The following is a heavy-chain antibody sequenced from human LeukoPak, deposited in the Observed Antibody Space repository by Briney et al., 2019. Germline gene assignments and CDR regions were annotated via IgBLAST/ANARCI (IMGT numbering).Heavy chain of an antibody. Sequence: PSETLSLTCTVSGGSISSSSYYWGWIRQPPGKGLEWIGSIYYSGSTYYNPSLKSRVTISVDTSKNQFSLKLSSVTAADTAVYYCARDFVYAPGGFDPWGQGTLVTVSS. CDR2: IYYSGST. J-gene: IGHJ5*02. D-gene: IGHD2-8*01. V-gene: IGHV4-39*02. CDR1: GGSISSSSYY. CDR3: ARDFVYAPGGFDP.